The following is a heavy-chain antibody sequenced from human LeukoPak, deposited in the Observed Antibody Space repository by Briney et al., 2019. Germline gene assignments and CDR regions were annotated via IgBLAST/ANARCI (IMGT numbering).Heavy chain of an antibody. V-gene: IGHV4-59*01. CDR3: ARGASRGSLYWFFDL. D-gene: IGHD2-2*01. CDR2: VDYTGTT. J-gene: IGHJ2*01. CDR1: GGSIGKFY. Sequence: PSETLSLTCTVSGGSIGKFYWPWIRQPPGKRLEWIGYVDYTGTTNYNPSLQSRVTISVDTSMNRLSLNLRSISAADTAVYFCARGASRGSLYWFFDLWGRGTLLTVSS.